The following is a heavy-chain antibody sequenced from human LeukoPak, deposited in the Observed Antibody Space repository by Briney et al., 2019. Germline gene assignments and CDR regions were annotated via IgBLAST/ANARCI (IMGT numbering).Heavy chain of an antibody. CDR3: ARDASRDSSGYYPDAFDI. Sequence: GGSLRLSCAASGFTFSSYSMNWVRQAPGKGLEWVSSISSSSSYIYYADSVKGRFTISRDNAKNSLYLQMNSLRAEDTAVYYCARDASRDSSGYYPDAFDIWGQGTMVTVSS. V-gene: IGHV3-21*01. CDR1: GFTFSSYS. J-gene: IGHJ3*02. CDR2: ISSSSSYI. D-gene: IGHD3-22*01.